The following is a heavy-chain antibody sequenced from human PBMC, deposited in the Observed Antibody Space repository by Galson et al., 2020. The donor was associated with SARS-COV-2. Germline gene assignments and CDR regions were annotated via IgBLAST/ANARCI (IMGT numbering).Heavy chain of an antibody. CDR1: GFIFNTYA. CDR2: VWYDGDTK. Sequence: GGSLRLSCTASGFIFNTYAMHWVRQAPGKGLEWVAIVWYDGDTKYYADSVKGRFTIFRDNPRNTVYLQMNSLRVEDTALYYCAGDPPQSLYHVKSWGQGTLVTVSS. CDR3: AGDPPQSLYHVKS. J-gene: IGHJ5*02. D-gene: IGHD3-16*01. V-gene: IGHV3-33*01.